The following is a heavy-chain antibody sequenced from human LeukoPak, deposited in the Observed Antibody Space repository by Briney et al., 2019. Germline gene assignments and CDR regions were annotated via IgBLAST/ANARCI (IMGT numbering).Heavy chain of an antibody. D-gene: IGHD6-19*01. CDR3: ARDALYSSGWFYHGMDV. V-gene: IGHV4-4*07. CDR1: GGSISSYY. CDR2: FYTGGST. Sequence: SETLSLTCTVSGGSISSYYWNWIRQSAGRGLEWIGRFYTGGSTNYNPSLRSRVTMSVDTSKNQFSLKLTSVIAADTAVYYCARDALYSSGWFYHGMDVWGQGTTVTVSS. J-gene: IGHJ6*02.